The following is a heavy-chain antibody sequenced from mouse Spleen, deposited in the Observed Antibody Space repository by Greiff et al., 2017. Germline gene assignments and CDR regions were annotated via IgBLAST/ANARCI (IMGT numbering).Heavy chain of an antibody. J-gene: IGHJ4*01. Sequence: EVKLVESGGGLVQPKGSLKLSCAASGFSFNTYAMNWVRQAPGKGLEWVARIRSKSNNYATYYADSVKDRFTISRDDSESMLYLQMNNLKTEDTAMYYCVRHGYYAMDYWGQGTSGTVSS. CDR3: VRHGYYAMDY. V-gene: IGHV10-1*01. CDR1: GFSFNTYA. CDR2: IRSKSNNYAT.